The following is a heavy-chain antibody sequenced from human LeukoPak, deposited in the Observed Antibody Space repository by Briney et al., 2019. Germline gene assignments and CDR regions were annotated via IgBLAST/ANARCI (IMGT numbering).Heavy chain of an antibody. D-gene: IGHD6-19*01. CDR3: AKSRGVAGTVLDY. Sequence: GGSLRLSCAASGFTFSSYGMHWVRQAPGKGLEWVTFIRYDGSTKYYADFVKGRFTISRDNSKNTLYLQMNSLRAEDTAVYYCAKSRGVAGTVLDYWGQGTLVAVSS. CDR2: IRYDGSTK. CDR1: GFTFSSYG. J-gene: IGHJ4*02. V-gene: IGHV3-30*02.